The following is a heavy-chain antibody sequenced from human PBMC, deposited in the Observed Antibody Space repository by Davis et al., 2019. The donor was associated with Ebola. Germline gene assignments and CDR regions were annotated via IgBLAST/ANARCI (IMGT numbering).Heavy chain of an antibody. D-gene: IGHD5-18*01. CDR1: GFTFSSYS. CDR3: ASGNKAPQGVQLWLLGAIDY. J-gene: IGHJ4*02. V-gene: IGHV3-48*02. Sequence: GGSLRLSCAASGFTFSSYSMNWVRQAPGKGLEWVSYISSSSSTIYYADSVKGRFTISRDNAKNSLYLQMNSLRDEDTAVYYCASGNKAPQGVQLWLLGAIDYWGQGTLVTVSS. CDR2: ISSSSSTI.